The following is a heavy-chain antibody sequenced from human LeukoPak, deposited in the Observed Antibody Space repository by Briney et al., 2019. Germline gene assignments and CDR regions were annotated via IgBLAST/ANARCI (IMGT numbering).Heavy chain of an antibody. Sequence: GGSLRLSCAASGFTFSSYEMNWARQAPGKGLEWVSYLSSSGSTIYYADSVKGRFTISRDNAKNSLYLQMNSLRAEDTAVYYCAGSWYFTSSLDYWGQGTLVTVSS. V-gene: IGHV3-48*03. D-gene: IGHD6-13*01. CDR2: LSSSGSTI. J-gene: IGHJ4*02. CDR3: AGSWYFTSSLDY. CDR1: GFTFSSYE.